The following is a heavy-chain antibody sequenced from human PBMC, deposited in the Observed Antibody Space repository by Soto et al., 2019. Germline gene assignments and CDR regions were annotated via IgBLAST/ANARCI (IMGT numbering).Heavy chain of an antibody. CDR2: IRSKVNSYAT. CDR3: TRDSSGWPE. CDR1: GFTFSGSA. D-gene: IGHD6-19*01. Sequence: EVQLVESGGGLVQPGGSLKRSCAASGFTFSGSAMHWVRQTSGKGLEWVGRIRSKVNSYATAYAASVKGRFTISRDDSKTTAYLQMNSLKTEDTAVNYCTRDSSGWPEWGQGTLVTVSS. J-gene: IGHJ4*02. V-gene: IGHV3-73*02.